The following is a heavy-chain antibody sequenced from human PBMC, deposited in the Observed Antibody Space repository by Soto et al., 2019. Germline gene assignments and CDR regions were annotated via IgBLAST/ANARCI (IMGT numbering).Heavy chain of an antibody. Sequence: ASVKVSCKASGYTFTGYYMHWVRQAPGQGLEWMGWINPNSGGTNYAQKFQGWVTMTRDTSISTAYMELGRLRSDDTAVYYCARDLGSPGVYYYGMDVWGQGTTVTVSS. J-gene: IGHJ6*02. CDR2: INPNSGGT. V-gene: IGHV1-2*04. D-gene: IGHD3-10*01. CDR1: GYTFTGYY. CDR3: ARDLGSPGVYYYGMDV.